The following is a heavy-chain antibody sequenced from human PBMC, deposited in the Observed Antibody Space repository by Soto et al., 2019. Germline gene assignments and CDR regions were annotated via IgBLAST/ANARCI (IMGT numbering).Heavy chain of an antibody. CDR3: ASVHRWYYFDY. CDR1: EFSFSTYT. J-gene: IGHJ4*02. V-gene: IGHV3-21*01. Sequence: GGSLRLSCTASEFSFSTYTMNWVRQAPGKGLEWVSFISSASAYIYYADSVKGRFTISRDNAKNSVYLQMNNLRAEDSAVYYCASVHRWYYFDYWGQGTLVTVSS. D-gene: IGHD2-15*01. CDR2: ISSASAYI.